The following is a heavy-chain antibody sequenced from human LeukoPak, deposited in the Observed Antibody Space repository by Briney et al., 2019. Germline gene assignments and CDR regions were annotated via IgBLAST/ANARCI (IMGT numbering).Heavy chain of an antibody. J-gene: IGHJ5*02. V-gene: IGHV1-69*04. Sequence: GASVKVSCKASGGTFSSYAISWVRQAPGQGLEWMGRIIPILGIANYAQKFQGRVTITADKSTSTAYMELSSLRSEDTAVYYCATQRNYDFWSGFRFDPWGQGTLVTVSS. CDR1: GGTFSSYA. D-gene: IGHD3-3*01. CDR2: IIPILGIA. CDR3: ATQRNYDFWSGFRFDP.